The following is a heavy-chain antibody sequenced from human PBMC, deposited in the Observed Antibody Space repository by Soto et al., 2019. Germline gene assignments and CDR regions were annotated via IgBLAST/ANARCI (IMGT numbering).Heavy chain of an antibody. V-gene: IGHV3-21*01. CDR2: ISSSSSYI. J-gene: IGHJ4*02. CDR3: ARVRRFADARAPIDY. CDR1: GFTFSSYS. D-gene: IGHD3-10*01. Sequence: GGSLRLSCAASGFTFSSYSMNWVRQAPGKGLEWVSSISSSSSYIYYADSVKGRFTISRDNAKNSLYLQMNSLRAEDTAVYYCARVRRFADARAPIDYWGQGTLVTVSS.